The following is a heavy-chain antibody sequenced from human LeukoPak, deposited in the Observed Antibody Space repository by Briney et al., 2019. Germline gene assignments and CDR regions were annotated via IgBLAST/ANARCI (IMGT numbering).Heavy chain of an antibody. CDR1: GFTFSSYA. Sequence: GGSLRLSCSASGFTFSSYAMYWVRQAPGKGLESVSTISSNGVTTYYEDSVKGRFTISRDNSKNTLYLQMSSLRPDDTAVYYCVKGEYSSTRLLDYWGQGTLVTVSS. CDR3: VKGEYSSTRLLDY. V-gene: IGHV3-64D*06. CDR2: ISSNGVTT. J-gene: IGHJ4*02. D-gene: IGHD6-13*01.